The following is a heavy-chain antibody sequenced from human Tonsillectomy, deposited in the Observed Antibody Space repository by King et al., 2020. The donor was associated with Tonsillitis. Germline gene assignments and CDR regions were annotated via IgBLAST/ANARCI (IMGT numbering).Heavy chain of an antibody. V-gene: IGHV4-59*01. Sequence: MQLQESGPGLVKPSETLSLTCTVSGASITTYYWSWIRQPPGKGLEWIGYIHYSGSTNYNPSLKSRVTISVDPAKNQFSLRLSSVTAADTAVYYCASASSYFDYWGQGTLVTVSS. CDR2: IHYSGST. CDR3: ASASSYFDY. J-gene: IGHJ4*02. CDR1: GASITTYY.